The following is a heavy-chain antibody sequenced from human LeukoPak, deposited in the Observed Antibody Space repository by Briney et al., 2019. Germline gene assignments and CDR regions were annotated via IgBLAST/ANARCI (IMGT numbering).Heavy chain of an antibody. Sequence: GGSLRLSCAASGFTFSSYAMSWVRQAPGKGLEGVSAISGSCGNTYYADSVKGRFTISRDNSKNTLYLQMNSLRAEDTAVYYCAKERYSSSWSRGDYWGQGTLVTVSS. CDR2: ISGSCGNT. D-gene: IGHD6-13*01. J-gene: IGHJ4*02. CDR3: AKERYSSSWSRGDY. CDR1: GFTFSSYA. V-gene: IGHV3-23*01.